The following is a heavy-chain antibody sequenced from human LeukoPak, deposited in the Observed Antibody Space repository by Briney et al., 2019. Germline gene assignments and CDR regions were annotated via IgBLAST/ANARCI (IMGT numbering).Heavy chain of an antibody. Sequence: WASVKVSCKVSGYTLTELSMHWVRQAPGKGLEWMGGFDPEDGETIYAQKFQGRVTMTEDTSTDTAYMELSRLRSDDTAVYYCTHYGGNLQYSYWGQGTLVTVSS. D-gene: IGHD4-17*01. CDR1: GYTLTELS. CDR2: FDPEDGET. J-gene: IGHJ4*02. V-gene: IGHV1-24*01. CDR3: THYGGNLQYSY.